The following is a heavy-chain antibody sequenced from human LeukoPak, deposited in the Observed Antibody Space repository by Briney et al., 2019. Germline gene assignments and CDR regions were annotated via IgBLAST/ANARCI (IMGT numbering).Heavy chain of an antibody. CDR2: ISYDGSNK. V-gene: IGHV3-30-3*01. D-gene: IGHD1-26*01. CDR1: GFTFSSYA. J-gene: IGHJ4*02. CDR3: ARIVGATPN. Sequence: GRSLRLSCAASGFTFSSYAMHWVRQAPGKGLEWVAVISYDGSNKYYADSVKGRFTISRDNSKNTLYLQMNSLRAEDMAVYYCARIVGATPNWGQGTLVTVSS.